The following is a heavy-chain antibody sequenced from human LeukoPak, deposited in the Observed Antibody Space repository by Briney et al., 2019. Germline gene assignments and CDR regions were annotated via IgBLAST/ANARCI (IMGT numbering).Heavy chain of an antibody. CDR3: ARLTGSSWLFDH. Sequence: PSETLSLTCTVSDYSINNHNYYWGWIRQPPGRGLECIGAIFRSGSTYYNPSLKSRITVSVDTSKNHFSLKLTSVTAADTAIYYCARLTGSSWLFDHWGQGTLVTVSS. V-gene: IGHV4-38-2*02. CDR2: IFRSGST. J-gene: IGHJ4*02. CDR1: DYSINNHNYY. D-gene: IGHD6-13*01.